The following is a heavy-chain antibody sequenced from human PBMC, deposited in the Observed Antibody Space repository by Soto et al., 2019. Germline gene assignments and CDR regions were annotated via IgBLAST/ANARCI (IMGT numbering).Heavy chain of an antibody. V-gene: IGHV4-34*01. CDR1: GGSFSGYY. CDR3: ARESHDILTGPPWVWYFDL. J-gene: IGHJ2*01. CDR2: INDRGSI. D-gene: IGHD3-9*01. Sequence: QVQLQQWGAGPLRPLETLSLTCGVSGGSFSGYYWAWIRQSPGKGLEWIGEINDRGSINYNPSLNSRVSISVDPSKNHYSLNLRSVTAADTAVYYCARESHDILTGPPWVWYFDLWGLGTLVTVSS.